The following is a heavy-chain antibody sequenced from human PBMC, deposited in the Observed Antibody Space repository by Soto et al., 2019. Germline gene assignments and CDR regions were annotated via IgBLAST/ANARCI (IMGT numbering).Heavy chain of an antibody. V-gene: IGHV1-58*02. Sequence: ASVKVSCKASGFTFTSSAMQWVRQARGQRLEWIGWIVVGSGNTNYAQKFQERVTITRDMSISTAYMELSSLRSEDTAVYYCAAPSTVTTLVDAFDIWGQGTMVTVSS. CDR3: AAPSTVTTLVDAFDI. CDR2: IVVGSGNT. J-gene: IGHJ3*02. CDR1: GFTFTSSA. D-gene: IGHD4-17*01.